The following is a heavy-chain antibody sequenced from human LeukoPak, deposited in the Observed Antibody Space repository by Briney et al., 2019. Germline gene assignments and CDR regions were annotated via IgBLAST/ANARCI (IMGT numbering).Heavy chain of an antibody. CDR2: ISYDGSNK. Sequence: PGGSLRLSCAASGFTFSSYAMHWVRQAPGKGLEWVAVISYDGSNKYYADSVKGRFTISRDNSKNTLYLQMNSLRAEDTAVYYCARDSSSIVSGWFDPWGQGTLVTVSS. CDR1: GFTFSSYA. D-gene: IGHD6-6*01. V-gene: IGHV3-30-3*01. J-gene: IGHJ5*02. CDR3: ARDSSSIVSGWFDP.